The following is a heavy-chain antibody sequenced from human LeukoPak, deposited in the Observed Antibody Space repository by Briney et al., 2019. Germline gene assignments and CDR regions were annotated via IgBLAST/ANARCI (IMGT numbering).Heavy chain of an antibody. Sequence: GGSLRLSCAASGFTFSNFWMSWVRQAPGKGLEWVSIIGRGGGGIHYTDSVRGRFTISRDDSKNTLYLQMNSLRAEDTALYYCAHDPNWEMDYWGQGVLVTVSS. CDR3: AHDPNWEMDY. D-gene: IGHD7-27*01. J-gene: IGHJ4*02. CDR1: GFTFSNFW. CDR2: IGRGGGGI. V-gene: IGHV3-23*01.